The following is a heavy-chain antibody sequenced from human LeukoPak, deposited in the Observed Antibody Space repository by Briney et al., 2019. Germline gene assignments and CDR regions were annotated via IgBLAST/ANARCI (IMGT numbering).Heavy chain of an antibody. D-gene: IGHD4-17*01. CDR1: GLSFSSYD. CDR2: IGTKGDT. Sequence: HAGGSLRLSCAASGLSFSSYDMHWVRQATGKGLEWVSAIGTKGDTYYSDSVRGRFTISRENGKNSLYLQMNSLRAGDRAVYYCAREMSDTVTWGWYFDLWGRGTLVTVSS. CDR3: AREMSDTVTWGWYFDL. J-gene: IGHJ2*01. V-gene: IGHV3-13*01.